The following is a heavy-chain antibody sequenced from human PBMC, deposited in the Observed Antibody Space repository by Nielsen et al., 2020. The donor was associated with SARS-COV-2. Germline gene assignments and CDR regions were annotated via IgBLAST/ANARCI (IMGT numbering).Heavy chain of an antibody. D-gene: IGHD4-23*01. Sequence: GESLKISCAASGFSFSTYAMHWVRQAPGKGLEWVAVMSYDGNIQYHADSVKGRFTISRDNSKDTLYLQMNNLKGEDTALYYCARGRSGGFRTGGFGMDVWGQGTTVTVSS. V-gene: IGHV3-30-3*01. CDR2: MSYDGNIQ. CDR1: GFSFSTYA. J-gene: IGHJ6*02. CDR3: ARGRSGGFRTGGFGMDV.